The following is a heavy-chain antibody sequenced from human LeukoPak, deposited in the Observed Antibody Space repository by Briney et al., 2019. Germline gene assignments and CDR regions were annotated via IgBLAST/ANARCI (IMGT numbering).Heavy chain of an antibody. CDR1: GGSISSYY. V-gene: IGHV4-59*01. J-gene: IGHJ4*02. CDR3: ARDAEGVHYFDY. CDR2: IYYSGST. Sequence: SETLSLTCTVSGGSISSYYWSWIRQPPGKGPQWIGYIYYSGSTNYNPSLKSRVTISVDTSKNQFSLKLSSVTAADTAVYYCARDAEGVHYFDYWGQGTLVTVSS.